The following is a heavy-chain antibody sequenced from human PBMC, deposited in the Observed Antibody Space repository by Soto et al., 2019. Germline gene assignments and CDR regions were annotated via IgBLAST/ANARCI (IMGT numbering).Heavy chain of an antibody. Sequence: ASVKVSCKASGYTFTSYGISWVRQAPGQGLEWMGWISAYNGNTNYSQKLQGRVTITTDTSTSTAYMELRSLRSEDTAVYYCARVRAITGYHEYSQHWGQGTLVTVSS. CDR3: ARVRAITGYHEYSQH. CDR2: ISAYNGNT. CDR1: GYTFTSYG. D-gene: IGHD3-9*01. J-gene: IGHJ1*01. V-gene: IGHV1-18*01.